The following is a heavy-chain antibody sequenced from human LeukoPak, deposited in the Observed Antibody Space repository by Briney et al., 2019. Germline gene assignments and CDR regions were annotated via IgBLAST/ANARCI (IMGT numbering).Heavy chain of an antibody. CDR3: ARAPHRYCSGGSCYSMAY. V-gene: IGHV1-2*02. J-gene: IGHJ4*02. D-gene: IGHD2-15*01. CDR2: INPNSGGT. Sequence: ASVKVSCKASGYTFTGYYMHWVRQAPGQGLEWMGWINPNSGGTNYAQKFQGRVTMTRDTSISTAYMELSRLRSDDTAVYYCARAPHRYCSGGSCYSMAYWGQGTLVTVSS. CDR1: GYTFTGYY.